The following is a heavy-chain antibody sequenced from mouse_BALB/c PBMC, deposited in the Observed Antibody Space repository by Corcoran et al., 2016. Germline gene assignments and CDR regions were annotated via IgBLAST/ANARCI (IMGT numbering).Heavy chain of an antibody. CDR2: INPYNDGT. CDR1: GYTFTSYV. D-gene: IGHD1-1*01. J-gene: IGHJ1*01. CDR3: ARWAGSSYWYFDV. V-gene: IGHV1S136*01. Sequence: EVQLQQSGPELVKPGASVKMSCKASGYTFTSYVMHWVKQKPGQGLEWIGYINPYNDGTKYNEKFKGKATLTSDKSSSTAYMELSSLTSEDSAVYCCARWAGSSYWYFDVWGAGTTVTVSS.